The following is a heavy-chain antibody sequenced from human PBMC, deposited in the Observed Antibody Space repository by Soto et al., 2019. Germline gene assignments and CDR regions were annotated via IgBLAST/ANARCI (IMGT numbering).Heavy chain of an antibody. D-gene: IGHD6-13*01. Sequence: EVQLLESGGGLLQPGGSLRLSCTTSGFTFRNYAMSWVRQAPGKGLECVSAIRGSGDGTYYADSVKGRFTISRDNSRNTRYLQMNSLRAEDTAVYYCSKDDNSWQLFDYWCQGTLVTVSS. CDR3: SKDDNSWQLFDY. J-gene: IGHJ4*02. V-gene: IGHV3-23*01. CDR2: IRGSGDGT. CDR1: GFTFRNYA.